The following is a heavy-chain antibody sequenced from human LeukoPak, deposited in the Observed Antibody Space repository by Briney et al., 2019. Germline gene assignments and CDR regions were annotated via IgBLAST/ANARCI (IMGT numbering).Heavy chain of an antibody. J-gene: IGHJ4*02. V-gene: IGHV4-59*01. Sequence: SETLSLTCTVSGGSISSYYWSWIRQPPGKGLEWIGYMYYSGSTNYNPSLKSRVTISVDTSKNQFSLKLSSVTAADTTVYYCASLYSGSYDTGSFDYFNYWGQGTLVTVSS. CDR3: ASLYSGSYDTGSFDYFNY. D-gene: IGHD1-26*01. CDR2: MYYSGST. CDR1: GGSISSYY.